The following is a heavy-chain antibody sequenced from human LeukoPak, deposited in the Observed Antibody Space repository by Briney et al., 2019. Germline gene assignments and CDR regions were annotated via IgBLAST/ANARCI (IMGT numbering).Heavy chain of an antibody. Sequence: GASVKVSCKASGGTFSSYAISWVRQAPGQGLEWMGRIIPIFGTANYAQKFQGRVTITTDESTSTAYMELSSLRSEDTAVYYCARGRIAARPVGWFDPWGPGTLVTVSS. CDR1: GGTFSSYA. CDR2: IIPIFGTA. CDR3: ARGRIAARPVGWFDP. D-gene: IGHD6-6*01. V-gene: IGHV1-69*05. J-gene: IGHJ5*02.